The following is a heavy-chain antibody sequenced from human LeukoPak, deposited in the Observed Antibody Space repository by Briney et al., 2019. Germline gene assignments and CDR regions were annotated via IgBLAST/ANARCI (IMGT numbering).Heavy chain of an antibody. Sequence: GGSLRLSCAASGFTFSSYGMHGLRQAPGKGLEWMAFIRYDGSNKYYADSVKGRFTISRDNSKNTLYLQMNSMRAEDTAVDYCAKDRSYYDFWSGYYTPAEYYYYMDVWGKGTTVTVSS. CDR1: GFTFSSYG. D-gene: IGHD3-3*01. J-gene: IGHJ6*03. CDR3: AKDRSYYDFWSGYYTPAEYYYYMDV. CDR2: IRYDGSNK. V-gene: IGHV3-30*02.